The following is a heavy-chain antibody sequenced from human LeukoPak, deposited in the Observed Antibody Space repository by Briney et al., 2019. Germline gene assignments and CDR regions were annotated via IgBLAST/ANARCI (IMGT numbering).Heavy chain of an antibody. Sequence: AGGSLRLSCVDSGLSFTDYTMKWVRQAPGKGLEWVSSISALSAYIYYADSMKGRFTISRDNAKNSLFLQINSLRAEDTAIYYCATDAVRDTEYWGQGALVTVSS. CDR2: ISALSAYI. D-gene: IGHD3-10*01. V-gene: IGHV3-21*06. CDR3: ATDAVRDTEY. J-gene: IGHJ4*02. CDR1: GLSFTDYT.